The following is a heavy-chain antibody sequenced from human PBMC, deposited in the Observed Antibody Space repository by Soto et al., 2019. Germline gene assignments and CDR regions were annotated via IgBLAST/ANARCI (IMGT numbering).Heavy chain of an antibody. CDR3: AIGPLYSSSWYATLKYYWFDP. D-gene: IGHD6-13*01. Sequence: QVQLQQWGAGLLKPSETLSLTCAVYGGSFSGYYWSWIRQPPGKGLEWIGEINHSGSTNYNPSLKSRVTISVDTSKNQFSLKLSSVTAANTAVYYCAIGPLYSSSWYATLKYYWFDPWGQGTLVTVSS. V-gene: IGHV4-34*01. CDR1: GGSFSGYY. J-gene: IGHJ5*02. CDR2: INHSGST.